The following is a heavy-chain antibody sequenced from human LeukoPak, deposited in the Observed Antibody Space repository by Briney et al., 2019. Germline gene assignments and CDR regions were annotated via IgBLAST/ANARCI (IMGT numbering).Heavy chain of an antibody. CDR1: GFTFSDYY. J-gene: IGHJ6*02. Sequence: PGGSLRLSCAASGFTFSDYYMSWIRQAPGKGLEWVSYISSSGSTIYYADSVKGRFTISRDNAKNSLYLQMNSLRAEDTAVYYCARDRHFGEWYYYYYGMDVWGQGTTVTVSS. D-gene: IGHD3-10*01. CDR3: ARDRHFGEWYYYYYGMDV. V-gene: IGHV3-11*01. CDR2: ISSSGSTI.